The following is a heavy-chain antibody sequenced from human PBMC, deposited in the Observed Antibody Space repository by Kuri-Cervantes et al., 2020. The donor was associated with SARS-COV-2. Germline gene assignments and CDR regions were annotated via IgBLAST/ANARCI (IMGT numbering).Heavy chain of an antibody. V-gene: IGHV1-69*13. CDR2: IVPMFGTL. J-gene: IGHJ4*02. D-gene: IGHD1-26*01. CDR3: ARDYCNVHFDS. Sequence: VNVSCKPSRGTFSTHGVGWVRQAPGQGLEWLGGIVPMFGTLDYAQSFQGRVTITADKSTNTVYMERKSLTSQDTAVYFCARDYCNVHFDSWGQGTLVTVSS. CDR1: RGTFSTHG.